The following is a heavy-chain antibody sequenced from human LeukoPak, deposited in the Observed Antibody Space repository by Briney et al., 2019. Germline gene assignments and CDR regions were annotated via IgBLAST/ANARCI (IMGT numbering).Heavy chain of an antibody. CDR3: ARGYGSGSYYHNWFDP. J-gene: IGHJ5*02. Sequence: PSETLSLTCAVYGGSFSGYCWSWIRQPPGKGLEWIGEINHSGSTNYNPSLKSRVTISVDTSKNQFSLKLSSVTAADTAVYYCARGYGSGSYYHNWFDPWGQGTLVTVSS. CDR1: GGSFSGYC. V-gene: IGHV4-34*01. D-gene: IGHD3-10*01. CDR2: INHSGST.